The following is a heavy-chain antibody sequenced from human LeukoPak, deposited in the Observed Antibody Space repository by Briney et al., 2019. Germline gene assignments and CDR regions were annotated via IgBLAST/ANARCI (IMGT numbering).Heavy chain of an antibody. CDR1: GYTFTSYD. D-gene: IGHD2-2*01. Sequence: ASVKVSCKASGYTFTSYDINWVRQATGQGLEWTGWMNPNSGNTGYAQKFQGRVTITRNTSISTAYMELSSLRSEDTAVYYCARVDGAKAAMNYYYYMDVWGKGTTVTVSS. V-gene: IGHV1-8*03. J-gene: IGHJ6*03. CDR2: MNPNSGNT. CDR3: ARVDGAKAAMNYYYYMDV.